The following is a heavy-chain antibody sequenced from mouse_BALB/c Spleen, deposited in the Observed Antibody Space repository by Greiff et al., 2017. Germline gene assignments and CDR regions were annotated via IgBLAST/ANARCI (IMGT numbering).Heavy chain of an antibody. CDR2: INPYNDGT. D-gene: IGHD1-1*01. CDR1: GYTFTSYV. V-gene: IGHV1-14*01. Sequence: VQLKESGPELVKPGASVKMSCKASGYTFTSYVMHWVKQKPGQGLEWIGYINPYNDGTKYNEKFKGKATLTSDKSSSTAYMELSSLTSEDSAVYYCARSYYYGSSLFDYWGQGTTLTVSS. J-gene: IGHJ2*01. CDR3: ARSYYYGSSLFDY.